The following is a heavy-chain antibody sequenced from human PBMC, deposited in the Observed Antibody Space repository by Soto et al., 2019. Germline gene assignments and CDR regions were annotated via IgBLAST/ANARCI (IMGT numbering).Heavy chain of an antibody. CDR2: IYPGDSDT. Sequence: GESLKISCQGSGYIFTNYWIGWVRQMPGKGLEWMGIIYPGDSDTRYSPSFQGQVTISADKSISTAYLQWSSLKASDTAMYYCARTLVGATRRAYYYYGMDVWGQGTTVTV. V-gene: IGHV5-51*01. D-gene: IGHD1-26*01. CDR3: ARTLVGATRRAYYYYGMDV. CDR1: GYIFTNYW. J-gene: IGHJ6*02.